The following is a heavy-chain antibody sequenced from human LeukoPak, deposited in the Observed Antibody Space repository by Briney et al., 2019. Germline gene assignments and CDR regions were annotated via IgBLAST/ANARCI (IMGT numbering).Heavy chain of an antibody. Sequence: SQTLSLTCTVSGGSISGGSYYWNWIRQPAGKGLEWIGRIYSSGSTNYNPSLKSRVTISVDTSKNKFSLKLSSVTAADTAVYYCAFGAMKYWGQGTLVTVSS. CDR1: GGSISGGSYY. CDR2: IYSSGST. V-gene: IGHV4-61*02. D-gene: IGHD3-10*01. CDR3: AFGAMKY. J-gene: IGHJ4*02.